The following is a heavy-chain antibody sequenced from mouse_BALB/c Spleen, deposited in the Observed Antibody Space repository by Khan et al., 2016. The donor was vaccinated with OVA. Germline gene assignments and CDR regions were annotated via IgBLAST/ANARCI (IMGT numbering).Heavy chain of an antibody. CDR2: IYPGDGST. CDR1: GYTFTAYD. D-gene: IGHD2-4*01. CDR3: AREGLRGVAMDY. V-gene: IGHV1S56*01. Sequence: VQLQESGPELVKPGALVKISCKASGYTFTAYDINWVKQRPGQGLEWIGWIYPGDGSTKYNENFKGKATLPADKSSNTAYMQLISLTSEKSAVYFCAREGLRGVAMDYWGQGTSVSVSS. J-gene: IGHJ4*01.